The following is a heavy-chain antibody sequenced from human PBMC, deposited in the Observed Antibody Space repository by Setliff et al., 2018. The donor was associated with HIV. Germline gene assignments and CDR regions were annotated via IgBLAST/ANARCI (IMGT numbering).Heavy chain of an antibody. Sequence: PSETLSLTFAVSGYSISSGYYWGWIRQPPGKGLEWIGSIYHSGSTYYNPSLKSRLTISVDTSKNHVSLRLSSVTAADTGVYYCARHRDPPGTSWIYYYYYMDLWGEGTTVTVSS. CDR2: IYHSGST. J-gene: IGHJ6*03. CDR3: ARHRDPPGTSWIYYYYYMDL. V-gene: IGHV4-38-2*01. CDR1: GYSISSGYY. D-gene: IGHD6-13*01.